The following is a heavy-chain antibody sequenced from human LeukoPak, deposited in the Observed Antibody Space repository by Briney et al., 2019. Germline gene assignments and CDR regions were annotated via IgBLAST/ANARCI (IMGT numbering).Heavy chain of an antibody. V-gene: IGHV4-34*01. CDR2: INHSGST. J-gene: IGHJ5*02. Sequence: PSETLSLTCAVYGGSFSGYYWSWIRQPPGKGLEWIGEINHSGSTNYNPSLKSRVTISVDTSKNQFSLKLSSVTAADTAVYYCASRKYCSSTSCYGGYWFDPWGQGTLVTVSS. CDR1: GGSFSGYY. D-gene: IGHD2-2*01. CDR3: ASRKYCSSTSCYGGYWFDP.